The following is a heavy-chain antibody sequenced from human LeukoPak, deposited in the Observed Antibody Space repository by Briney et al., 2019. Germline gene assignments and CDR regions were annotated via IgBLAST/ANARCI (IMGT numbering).Heavy chain of an antibody. V-gene: IGHV3-7*01. Sequence: GGSLRLSCAASGFTFNTYWMSWVRQAPGKGLEWVANIKEDGSEKYYVDSMKGRFTISRDNAKNSLYLQMNSLRAEDTAVYYCAKDYSSGTSDYWGQGTLVTVSS. CDR1: GFTFNTYW. D-gene: IGHD2-2*01. CDR2: IKEDGSEK. J-gene: IGHJ4*02. CDR3: AKDYSSGTSDY.